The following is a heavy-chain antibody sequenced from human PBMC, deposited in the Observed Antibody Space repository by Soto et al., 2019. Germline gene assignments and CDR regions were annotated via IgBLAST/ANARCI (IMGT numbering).Heavy chain of an antibody. V-gene: IGHV1-8*02. CDR1: GYTFTSYA. CDR2: INPNSGNT. Sequence: ASVKVSCKASGYTFTSYAINWVRQATGQGLEWMGWINPNSGNTDYAQKFQGRVTMTRNTSISTAYMELSSLRSEDTAVYYCARWCELWSPNLSDYYYGMDVWGQGTTVTVSS. D-gene: IGHD5-18*01. J-gene: IGHJ6*02. CDR3: ARWCELWSPNLSDYYYGMDV.